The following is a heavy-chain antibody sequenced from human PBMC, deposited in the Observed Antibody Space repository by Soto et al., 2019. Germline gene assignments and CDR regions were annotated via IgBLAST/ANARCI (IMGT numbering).Heavy chain of an antibody. CDR1: GGSVSSGSYY. V-gene: IGHV4-61*01. CDR3: ARGESYSSSGYYYYGMDV. J-gene: IGHJ6*02. D-gene: IGHD6-6*01. CDR2: IYYSGST. Sequence: SETLSLTCAVSGGSVSSGSYYWTWIRQPPGKGLEWIGYIYYSGSTNYNPSLKSRVTISVDTSKNQFSLKLSSVTAADTAVYYCARGESYSSSGYYYYGMDVWGQGTTVT.